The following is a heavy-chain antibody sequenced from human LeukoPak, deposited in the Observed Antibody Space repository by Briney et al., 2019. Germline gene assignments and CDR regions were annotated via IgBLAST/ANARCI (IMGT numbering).Heavy chain of an antibody. CDR2: IYHSGST. CDR1: GGSISSSYS. D-gene: IGHD3-22*01. Sequence: SETLSLTCTVSGGSISSSYSWGWIRQPPGKGLEWIGNIYHSGSTYYNPSLKSRVTISVDTSKTQFSLRLRSVTAADTAVYYCARVVQSTDSSGFYLPEYFQHWGQGTLVTVSS. CDR3: ARVVQSTDSSGFYLPEYFQH. J-gene: IGHJ1*01. V-gene: IGHV4-38-2*02.